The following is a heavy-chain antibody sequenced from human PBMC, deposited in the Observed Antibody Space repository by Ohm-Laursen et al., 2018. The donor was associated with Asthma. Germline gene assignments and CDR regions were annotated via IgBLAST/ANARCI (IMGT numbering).Heavy chain of an antibody. V-gene: IGHV1-18*01. Sequence: SVKVSCTASGYTFTSYGISWVRQAPGQGLEWMGWISAYNGNTNYAQKLQGRVTMATDTSTSTAYMELRSLRSDDTAVYFCARLDWAQSMFDSWGQGTLVTVSS. D-gene: IGHD3-9*01. J-gene: IGHJ4*02. CDR3: ARLDWAQSMFDS. CDR1: GYTFTSYG. CDR2: ISAYNGNT.